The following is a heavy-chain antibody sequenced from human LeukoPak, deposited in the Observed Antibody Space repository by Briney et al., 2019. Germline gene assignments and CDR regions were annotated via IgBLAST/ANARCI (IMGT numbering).Heavy chain of an antibody. CDR3: AREDGSYYDSSGYWFDY. J-gene: IGHJ4*02. V-gene: IGHV4-34*01. CDR2: INHSGST. Sequence: SETLSLTCAVYGGSFSGYYWSWIRQPPGKGPEWIGEINHSGSTNYNPSLKSRVTISVDTSKNQFSLKLSSVTAADTAVYYCAREDGSYYDSSGYWFDYWGQGTLVTVSS. D-gene: IGHD3-22*01. CDR1: GGSFSGYY.